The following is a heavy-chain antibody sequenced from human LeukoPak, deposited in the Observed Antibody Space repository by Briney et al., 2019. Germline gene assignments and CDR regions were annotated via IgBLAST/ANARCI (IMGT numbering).Heavy chain of an antibody. Sequence: PSETLSLTCAVYGGSFSDYYWSWIRQPPGKGLEWIGEINHSGSTNYNPSLKSRVTISVDTSKNQFSLKLNSVTAADTAVYYCARQIAAAGYFDYWGQGTLVIVSS. J-gene: IGHJ4*02. D-gene: IGHD6-13*01. CDR1: GGSFSDYY. CDR2: INHSGST. V-gene: IGHV4-34*01. CDR3: ARQIAAAGYFDY.